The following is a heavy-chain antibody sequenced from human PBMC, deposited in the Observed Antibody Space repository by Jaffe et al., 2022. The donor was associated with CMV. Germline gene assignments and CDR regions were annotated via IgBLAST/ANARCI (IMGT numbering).Heavy chain of an antibody. D-gene: IGHD6-13*01. CDR3: AKGELRYSSSFGAFDI. CDR1: GFTFSSYA. Sequence: EVQLLESGGGLVQPGGSLRLSCAASGFTFSSYAMSWVRQAPGKGLEWVSAISGSGGSTYYADSVKGRFTISRDNSKNTLYLQMNSLRAEDTAVYYCAKGELRYSSSFGAFDIWGQGTMVTVSS. V-gene: IGHV3-23*01. CDR2: ISGSGGST. J-gene: IGHJ3*02.